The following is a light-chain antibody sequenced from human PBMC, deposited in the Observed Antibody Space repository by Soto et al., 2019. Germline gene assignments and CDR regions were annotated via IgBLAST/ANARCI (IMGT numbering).Light chain of an antibody. CDR2: AAS. CDR3: QQSNSTPFT. V-gene: IGKV1-39*01. CDR1: HNIRSY. J-gene: IGKJ4*02. Sequence: RVAKCAFSLSASVSDRFAITGRASHNIRSYLTWYQQKPGKAPKLLIYAASNLQSGIPSRFSGSGSETDFTLTISSLQPEDVATYYCQQSNSTPFTFGGGTKVDIK.